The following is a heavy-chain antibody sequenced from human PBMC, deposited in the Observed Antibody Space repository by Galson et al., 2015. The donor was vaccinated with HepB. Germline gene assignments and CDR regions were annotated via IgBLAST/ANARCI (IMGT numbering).Heavy chain of an antibody. CDR2: INHSGST. J-gene: IGHJ3*02. CDR1: GGSFSGYY. V-gene: IGHV4-34*01. Sequence: VSGGSFSGYYWSWIRQPPGKGLEWIGGINHSGSTNYNPSLKSRVTISVDTSKNQFSLKLSSVTAADTAVYYCARATVAPDAFDIWGQGTMVTVSS. D-gene: IGHD4-23*01. CDR3: ARATVAPDAFDI.